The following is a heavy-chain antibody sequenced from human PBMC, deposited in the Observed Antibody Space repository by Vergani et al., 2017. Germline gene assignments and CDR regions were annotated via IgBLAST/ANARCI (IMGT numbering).Heavy chain of an antibody. CDR1: GYTFGHFH. CDR2: IRYDGSNP. D-gene: IGHD1-26*01. Sequence: QEQLLQSGGGVVQPGGSLRLSCIGSGYTFGHFHMHWVRQAPGKGLAWVAFIRYDGSNPQYIDSVKGRFTISRDNSKDTLVLQMNGLRPEDTGTYFCAKKGGSLYYYGVDVWGEGTTITVSS. J-gene: IGHJ6*04. CDR3: AKKGGSLYYYGVDV. V-gene: IGHV3-30*02.